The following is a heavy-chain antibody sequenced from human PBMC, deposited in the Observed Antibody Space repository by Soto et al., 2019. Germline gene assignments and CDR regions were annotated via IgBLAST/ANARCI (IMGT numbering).Heavy chain of an antibody. J-gene: IGHJ6*02. CDR3: ARDPYPYFDWRVQESDYYYIGMDV. CDR2: ISTYNGDT. Sequence: GASVKVSCKASGYAFSTYGISWVRQAPGQGLEWMGWISTYNGDTNYVQNFQGRLTMTADTSTSTAYMELRSLRSADTAAYYFARDPYPYFDWRVQESDYYYIGMDVWGQGSTVTVSS. CDR1: GYAFSTYG. D-gene: IGHD3-9*01. V-gene: IGHV1-18*01.